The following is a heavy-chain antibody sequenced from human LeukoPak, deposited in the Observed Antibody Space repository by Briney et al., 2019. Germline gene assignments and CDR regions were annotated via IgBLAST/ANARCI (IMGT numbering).Heavy chain of an antibody. V-gene: IGHV3-48*02. CDR2: ISSSSSTM. CDR1: GFTFSSYG. D-gene: IGHD3-3*01. J-gene: IGHJ6*02. CDR3: ARDDYDFWSGYYTSGMDV. Sequence: GGSLRLSCAASGFTFSSYGMNWVRQAPGKGLEWVSYISSSSSTMYYADSVKGRFTISRDNAKNSLYLQMNSLRDEDTAVYYCARDDYDFWSGYYTSGMDVWGQGTTVTVSS.